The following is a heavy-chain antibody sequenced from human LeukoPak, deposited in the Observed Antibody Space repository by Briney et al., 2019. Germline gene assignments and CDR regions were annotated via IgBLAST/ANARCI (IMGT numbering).Heavy chain of an antibody. CDR2: ISSSGDTI. V-gene: IGHV3-11*01. J-gene: IGHJ4*02. CDR3: ARDCRGGGDCYSDY. Sequence: GGSLRLSCAASGFTFSDYYMSWIRQAPGKGLEWISYISSSGDTIFYADSVKGRFTISRDNAKNSLYLQMNSLRADDTAVYYCARDCRGGGDCYSDYWGQGTLVTVSS. CDR1: GFTFSDYY. D-gene: IGHD2-21*02.